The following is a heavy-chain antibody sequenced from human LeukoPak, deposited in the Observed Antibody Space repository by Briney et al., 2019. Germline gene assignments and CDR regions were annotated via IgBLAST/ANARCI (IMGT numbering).Heavy chain of an antibody. CDR2: INHSGST. D-gene: IGHD3-3*01. Sequence: SETLSLTCAVYGGSFSGYYWSWIRQPPGKGLEWIGEINHSGSTNYNPSLKSRVTISVDTSKNQFSLKLSSVTAADTAVYYCAADDDFWSGYYTCWGQGTLVTVSS. CDR3: AADDDFWSGYYTC. J-gene: IGHJ4*02. V-gene: IGHV4-34*01. CDR1: GGSFSGYY.